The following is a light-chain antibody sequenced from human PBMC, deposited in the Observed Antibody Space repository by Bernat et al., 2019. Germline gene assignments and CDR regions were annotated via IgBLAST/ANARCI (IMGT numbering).Light chain of an antibody. V-gene: IGLV2-14*03. CDR1: SSDIGGSNY. Sequence: QSALTQPASVSGSPGQSITISCTGNSSDIGGSNYVSWFQQHPGKAPKLIIHDVSSRPSGVSYRFSGSKSGNTASLTISGLQAEDEAHYHCSSYTRRSTQVFGGGTKLTV. J-gene: IGLJ3*02. CDR2: DVS. CDR3: SSYTRRSTQV.